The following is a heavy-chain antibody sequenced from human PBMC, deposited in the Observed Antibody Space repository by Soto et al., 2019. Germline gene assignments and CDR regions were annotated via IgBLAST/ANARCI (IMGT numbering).Heavy chain of an antibody. CDR3: ARDIRSRMEV. Sequence: PSETLSLTCTVSVFSIISYYCSLIRQPPGKGLEWIGYIYYSGSTNYNPSLKSRVTISVDTSKNQFSLKLSSVTAADTAVYYCARDIRSRMEVWGQGTTVNVSS. D-gene: IGHD3-3*02. CDR2: IYYSGST. J-gene: IGHJ6*01. CDR1: VFSIISYY. V-gene: IGHV4-59*01.